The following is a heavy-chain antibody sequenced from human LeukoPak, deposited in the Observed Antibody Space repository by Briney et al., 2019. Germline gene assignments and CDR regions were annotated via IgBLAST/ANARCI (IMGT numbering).Heavy chain of an antibody. CDR2: ISWNSGSI. J-gene: IGHJ6*03. CDR1: GFTFDDYA. D-gene: IGHD1-26*01. CDR3: ARDPYSGSYWDYYYYYMDL. V-gene: IGHV3-9*01. Sequence: TGRSLRLSCAASGFTFDDYAMHWVRQAPGKGLEWVSGISWNSGSIGYADSVKGRFTISRDNAKNSLYLQMNSLRAEDTAVYYCARDPYSGSYWDYYYYYMDLWGQGTTVTISS.